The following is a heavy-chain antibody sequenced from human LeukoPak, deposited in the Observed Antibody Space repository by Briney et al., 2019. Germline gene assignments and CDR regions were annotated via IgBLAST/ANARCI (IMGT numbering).Heavy chain of an antibody. Sequence: PGGSLRLSCGASGFTFSSYSMNWVRQAPGEGLEWVSSISSSSSYIYYADSVKGRFTISRDNAKNSLYLQMNSLRAEDTAVYYCARDPGGSGSHPRRNNWFDPWGQGTLVTVSS. CDR1: GFTFSSYS. V-gene: IGHV3-21*01. J-gene: IGHJ5*02. D-gene: IGHD3-10*01. CDR3: ARDPGGSGSHPRRNNWFDP. CDR2: ISSSSSYI.